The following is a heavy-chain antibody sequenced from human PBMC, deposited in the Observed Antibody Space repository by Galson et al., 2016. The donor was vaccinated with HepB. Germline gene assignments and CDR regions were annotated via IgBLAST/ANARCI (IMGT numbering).Heavy chain of an antibody. J-gene: IGHJ6*02. CDR2: IYSGGST. Sequence: SLRLSCAASGFTVNNNYMRWVRQAPGKGLEWVSLIYSGGSTSFADSVKGRFTISRENSKNTLYLQMNSLRGEDTAVYYCARSGDLSSGYSAYGMDVWGQGTTVTVSS. D-gene: IGHD3-3*01. CDR3: ARSGDLSSGYSAYGMDV. V-gene: IGHV3-66*01. CDR1: GFTVNNNY.